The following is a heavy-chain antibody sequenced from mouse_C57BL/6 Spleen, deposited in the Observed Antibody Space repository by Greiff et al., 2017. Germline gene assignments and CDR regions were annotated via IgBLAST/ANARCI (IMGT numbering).Heavy chain of an antibody. J-gene: IGHJ3*01. CDR3: ARKMGYYYGSSYEGFAY. CDR1: GFSLTSYG. D-gene: IGHD1-1*01. V-gene: IGHV2-2*01. Sequence: VKLMESGPGLVQPSQSLSITCTVSGFSLTSYGVHWVRQSPGKGLEWLGVIWSGGSTDYNAAFISRLSISKDNSKSQVFFKMNSLQADDTAIYYCARKMGYYYGSSYEGFAYWGQGTLVTVSA. CDR2: IWSGGST.